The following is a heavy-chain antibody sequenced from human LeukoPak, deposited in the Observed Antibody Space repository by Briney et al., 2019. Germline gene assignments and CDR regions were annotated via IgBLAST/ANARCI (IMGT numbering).Heavy chain of an antibody. CDR1: GFTFSSYE. J-gene: IGHJ4*02. V-gene: IGHV3-48*03. CDR3: ARGITELDY. Sequence: GGSLRLSCAASGFTFSSYEMNWVRQAPGKGLEWVSYISSSGSTIYYADSVKGRFTISRDNAKNSVYLQMNSLRAEDTAVYYCARGITELDYWGQGTLVTVSS. CDR2: ISSSGSTI. D-gene: IGHD3-10*01.